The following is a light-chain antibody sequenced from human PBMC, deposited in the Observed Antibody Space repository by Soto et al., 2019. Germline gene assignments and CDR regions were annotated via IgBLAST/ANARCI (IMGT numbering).Light chain of an antibody. CDR1: SGHSNYA. Sequence: PVLTQSPSASASLGASVKLTCTLSSGHSNYAVAWHQQQPEKGPRYLMNLDSDGSHTKGDGVPDRFSGSSSGAERYLTISSLQSEDEADYYCQTWDTGIHVFGGGTKLTVL. CDR3: QTWDTGIHV. V-gene: IGLV4-69*01. CDR2: LDSDGSH. J-gene: IGLJ3*02.